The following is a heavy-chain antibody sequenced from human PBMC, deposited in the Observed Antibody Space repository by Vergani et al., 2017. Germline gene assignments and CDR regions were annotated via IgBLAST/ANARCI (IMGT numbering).Heavy chain of an antibody. CDR2: IYWNDDK. D-gene: IGHD3-3*01. CDR3: AHAIWSGYYWGIHNWFDP. Sequence: QITLKESGPTLVKPTQTLTLTCTFSGFSLSTSGVGVGWIRQPPGKALEWLALIYWNDDKRYSPSLKSRLTISKDTSKNQVVLTMTNMDPVDTATYYCAHAIWSGYYWGIHNWFDPWGQGTLVTVSS. V-gene: IGHV2-5*01. CDR1: GFSLSTSGVG. J-gene: IGHJ5*02.